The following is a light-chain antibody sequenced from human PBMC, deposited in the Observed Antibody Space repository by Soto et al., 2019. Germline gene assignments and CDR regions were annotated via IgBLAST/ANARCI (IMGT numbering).Light chain of an antibody. CDR1: SGDVGSYNL. Sequence: QSALTQPASVSGSPGQSITISCTGTSGDVGSYNLVSWYQQHPGKAPKLMIYEVSKRPSGVSNRFSGSKSGNTASLTISGLQAEDEADYYCCSYAGSSTLLFGGGTKLTVL. CDR3: CSYAGSSTLL. J-gene: IGLJ2*01. CDR2: EVS. V-gene: IGLV2-23*02.